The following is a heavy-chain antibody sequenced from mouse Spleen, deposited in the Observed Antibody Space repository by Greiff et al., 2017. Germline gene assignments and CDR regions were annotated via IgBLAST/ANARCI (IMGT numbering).Heavy chain of an antibody. J-gene: IGHJ2*01. D-gene: IGHD2-4*01. CDR3: ARGDYDVRGGFDY. CDR2: ISYSGST. CDR1: GYSITSGYD. V-gene: IGHV3-1*01. Sequence: DVKLVESGPAMVKPSQSLSLTCTVTGYSITSGYDWHWIRHFPGNKLEWMGYISYSGSTNYNPSLKSRISITHDTSKNHFFLKLNSVTTEDTATYYCARGDYDVRGGFDYWGQGTTLTVSS.